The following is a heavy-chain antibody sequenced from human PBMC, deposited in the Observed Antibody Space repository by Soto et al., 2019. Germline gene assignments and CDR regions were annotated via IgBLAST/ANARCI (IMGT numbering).Heavy chain of an antibody. CDR1: GGTISSYY. V-gene: IGHV4-59*01. CDR2: IYYSGST. Sequence: NPSATLSLTYTDSGGTISSYYWIWIRQPPGKGLEWIGYIYYSGSTNYNPSLKSRVTISVDTSKNQFSLKLSSVTAADTAVYYCARRYGYAFDIWGQGTMVTVS. D-gene: IGHD4-17*01. J-gene: IGHJ3*02. CDR3: ARRYGYAFDI.